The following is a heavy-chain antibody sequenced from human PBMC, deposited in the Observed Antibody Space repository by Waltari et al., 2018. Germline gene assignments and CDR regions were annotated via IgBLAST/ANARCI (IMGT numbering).Heavy chain of an antibody. J-gene: IGHJ5*02. CDR1: GYSISSGYY. D-gene: IGHD3-3*01. V-gene: IGHV4-38-2*02. CDR3: ARDRTVFSRYNWFDP. CDR2: IYHSGST. Sequence: QVQLQESGPGLVKPSATLSLTCAVSGYSISSGYYWGWIRPPPGKGLEWIGSIYHSGSTYYNPSLKSRVTISVDTSKNQFSLKLSSVTAADTAVYYCARDRTVFSRYNWFDPWGQGTLVTVSS.